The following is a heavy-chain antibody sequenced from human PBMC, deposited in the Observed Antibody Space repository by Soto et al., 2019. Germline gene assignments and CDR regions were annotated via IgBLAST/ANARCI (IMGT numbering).Heavy chain of an antibody. Sequence: GSLRLSCAASGFTFRSYAMSWVRQAPGKGLEWVSGITSGGSTYYADSVKGRFTISRENSKNTLYLQMNSLRAEDTAVYYCAKDVEYSSSSGFDYWGQGTLVTVSS. J-gene: IGHJ4*02. CDR1: GFTFRSYA. CDR2: ITSGGST. CDR3: AKDVEYSSSSGFDY. D-gene: IGHD6-6*01. V-gene: IGHV3-23*01.